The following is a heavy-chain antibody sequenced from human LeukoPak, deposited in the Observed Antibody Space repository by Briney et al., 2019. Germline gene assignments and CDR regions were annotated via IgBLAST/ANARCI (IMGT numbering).Heavy chain of an antibody. CDR3: ERGTVTTGIGY. D-gene: IGHD4-11*01. V-gene: IGHV3-21*01. CDR1: GFTFSSCS. CDR2: ISSSSSYI. Sequence: GGSLRLSCAASGFTFSSCSMNSVRQAPGKGREWVSSISSSSSYIYYADSVKGRFTIATDNAKNSLYLQMNSLRGQDKDVYSCERGTVTTGIGYWGQGTLVTVSS. J-gene: IGHJ4*02.